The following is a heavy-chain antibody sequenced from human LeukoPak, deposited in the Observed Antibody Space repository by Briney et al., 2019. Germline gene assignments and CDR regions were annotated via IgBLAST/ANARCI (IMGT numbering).Heavy chain of an antibody. CDR1: GFTFSSYA. J-gene: IGHJ3*02. CDR3: ARDVYSSSWREPAFDI. D-gene: IGHD6-13*01. V-gene: IGHV3-30-3*01. Sequence: GGSLRLSCAASGFTFSSYAMHWVRQAPGKGLEWVAVISYDGSNKYYADSAKGRFTISRDNSKNTLYLQMNSLRAEDTAVYYCARDVYSSSWREPAFDIWGQGTMVTVSS. CDR2: ISYDGSNK.